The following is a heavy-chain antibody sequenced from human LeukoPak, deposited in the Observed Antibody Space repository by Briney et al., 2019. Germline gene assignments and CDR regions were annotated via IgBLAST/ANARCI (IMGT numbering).Heavy chain of an antibody. V-gene: IGHV3-23*01. CDR1: GFTFSSYA. Sequence: PGGSLRLSCTGSGFTFSSYAMTWVRQAPGKGLEWVSTISGSGGAKYYADSVKGRFTISRDNPINTLYLQMSSLRAEDTALYYCAKERFRALDPWGQGTLVSVAS. D-gene: IGHD3-3*01. CDR2: ISGSGGAK. CDR3: AKERFRALDP. J-gene: IGHJ5*02.